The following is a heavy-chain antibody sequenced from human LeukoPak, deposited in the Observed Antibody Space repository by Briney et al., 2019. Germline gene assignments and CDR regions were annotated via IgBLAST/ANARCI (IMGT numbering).Heavy chain of an antibody. D-gene: IGHD1-1*01. Sequence: PGGSLRLSCAASGFTLSNYFMHWVRRVPGKGLVWVSRINSDGRNTNYADSVKGRFTISRDNLKNTLYLQMNSLRAEDTAVYYCARGPAGYNWGQGTLVTFSS. CDR2: INSDGRNT. J-gene: IGHJ4*02. V-gene: IGHV3-74*01. CDR3: ARGPAGYN. CDR1: GFTLSNYF.